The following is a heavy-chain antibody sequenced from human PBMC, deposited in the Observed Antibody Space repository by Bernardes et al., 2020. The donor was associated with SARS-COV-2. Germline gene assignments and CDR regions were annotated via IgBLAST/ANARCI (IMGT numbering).Heavy chain of an antibody. CDR2: IYPKSGDT. CDR1: CYTFADYY. V-gene: IGHV1-2*02. Sequence: ASVKVSCLASCYTFADYYVHWVRQAPGQGLEWMGWIYPKSGDTNFAQNFRGRVTMTRDTSISTAYMELTRLSSYDTAVYYCASVTWSQRDGFDIWGQGTMVTVSS. J-gene: IGHJ3*02. CDR3: ASVTWSQRDGFDI. D-gene: IGHD3-16*01.